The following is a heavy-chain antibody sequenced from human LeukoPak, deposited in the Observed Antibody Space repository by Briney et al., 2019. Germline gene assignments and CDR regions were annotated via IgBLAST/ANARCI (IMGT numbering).Heavy chain of an antibody. Sequence: SETLSLTCTVSGYSISSGYYWGWIRQPPGKGLEWIGSIYHSGSTYYNPSLKSRVTISVDTSKNQFSLKLSSVTAADTAVYYCATIGVGYYGSGSYSSFDYWGQGTLVTVSS. V-gene: IGHV4-38-2*02. J-gene: IGHJ4*02. CDR3: ATIGVGYYGSGSYSSFDY. D-gene: IGHD3-10*01. CDR1: GYSISSGYY. CDR2: IYHSGST.